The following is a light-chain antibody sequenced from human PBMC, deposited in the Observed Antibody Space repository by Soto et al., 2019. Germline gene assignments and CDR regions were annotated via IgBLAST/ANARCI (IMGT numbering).Light chain of an antibody. V-gene: IGKV3-20*01. CDR2: AAS. CDR3: QQYGSSPYT. J-gene: IGKJ2*01. CDR1: QSVSSSY. Sequence: PGESATLSCRASQSVSSSYLAWYQQKPGQAPRLLIFAASSRATGIPDRFSGSGSGTDFTLTISRLEPEDFAVYYCQQYGSSPYTFGQGTKLEIK.